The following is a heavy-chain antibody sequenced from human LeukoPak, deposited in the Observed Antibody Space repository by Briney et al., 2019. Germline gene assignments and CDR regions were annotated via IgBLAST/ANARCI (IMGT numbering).Heavy chain of an antibody. V-gene: IGHV4-38-2*02. Sequence: SETLSLTCAVSGYSISSGYYWGWIRQPPGKGLEWLGSIYHSGSTYYNPSLKSRVTISVDTSKNQFSLKLSSVTAADTAVYYCARESTTGTTVGYYGMDVWGKGTTVTVSS. CDR3: ARESTTGTTVGYYGMDV. J-gene: IGHJ6*04. CDR1: GYSISSGYY. CDR2: IYHSGST. D-gene: IGHD1-1*01.